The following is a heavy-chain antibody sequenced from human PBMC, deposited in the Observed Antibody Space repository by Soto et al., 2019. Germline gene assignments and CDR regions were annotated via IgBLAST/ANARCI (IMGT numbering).Heavy chain of an antibody. CDR2: IHYSGST. CDR3: STTAAGSVITFGNGVFDF. V-gene: IGHV4-59*01. D-gene: IGHD3-16*01. Sequence: TSTVSGGYISSFCWTWIRQTKGKGLEWIGNIHYSGSTNYNPSLKSRVTISVDTSKNQFSLKLSSVTAADTAVYYCSTTAAGSVITFGNGVFDFLVQGSMVTVFS. CDR1: GGYISSFC. J-gene: IGHJ3*01.